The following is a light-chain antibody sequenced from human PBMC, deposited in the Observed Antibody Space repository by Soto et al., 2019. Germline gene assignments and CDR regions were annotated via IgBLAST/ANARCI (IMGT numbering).Light chain of an antibody. CDR3: SSYTSGSTLGV. CDR1: TTDVGGYNY. Sequence: QSALTQPPSASGSPGQSVTFSCTGTTTDVGGYNYVSWYQQRPGKAPKLMVYEVSNRPSGVSNRFSGSKSGNTASLTISGLQAEDEADYYCSSYTSGSTLGVFGAGTKLTVL. V-gene: IGLV2-14*01. CDR2: EVS. J-gene: IGLJ3*02.